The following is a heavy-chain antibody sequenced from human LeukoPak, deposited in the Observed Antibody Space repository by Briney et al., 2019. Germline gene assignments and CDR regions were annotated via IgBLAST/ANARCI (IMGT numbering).Heavy chain of an antibody. Sequence: SETLSLTCTVSGGSISSYYWSWIRQPPGKGREWIVYIYYSGSTTYNPSLKSRVTISVDTSKNQFSLNLSSVTAADTAVYYCARYSSGWRSFDIWGQGTMVTVSS. CDR1: GGSISSYY. D-gene: IGHD6-19*01. V-gene: IGHV4-59*13. CDR2: IYYSGST. CDR3: ARYSSGWRSFDI. J-gene: IGHJ3*02.